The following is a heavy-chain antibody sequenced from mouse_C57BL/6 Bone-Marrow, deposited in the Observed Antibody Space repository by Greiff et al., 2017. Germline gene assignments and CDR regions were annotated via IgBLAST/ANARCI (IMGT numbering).Heavy chain of an antibody. CDR1: GFNIKDYY. D-gene: IGHD1-1*01. CDR3: ARKGLRSYAMDY. V-gene: IGHV14-2*01. Sequence: VQLQQSGAELVKPGASVKLSCTASGFNIKDYYMHWVKQRTEQGLEWIGRIDPEDGETKYAPTFQGKATITADTASNTAYLQLSSRTSEDTAIYYCARKGLRSYAMDYWGQGTSVTVSS. CDR2: IDPEDGET. J-gene: IGHJ4*01.